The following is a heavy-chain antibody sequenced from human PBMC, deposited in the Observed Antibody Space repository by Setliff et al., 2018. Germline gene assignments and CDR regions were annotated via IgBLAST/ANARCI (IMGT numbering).Heavy chain of an antibody. Sequence: SETLSLTCTVSDGSISTYYWSWIRQPPGKRLEWIGFIHHSGSTHYNPSLKSRVTISVDTSKNQFSLKLSSVTAADTAVYYCARHKVIKKEFIRLTWFDPWGQGTPVTVSS. CDR1: DGSISTYY. CDR2: IHHSGST. V-gene: IGHV4-59*08. D-gene: IGHD3-10*01. CDR3: ARHKVIKKEFIRLTWFDP. J-gene: IGHJ5*02.